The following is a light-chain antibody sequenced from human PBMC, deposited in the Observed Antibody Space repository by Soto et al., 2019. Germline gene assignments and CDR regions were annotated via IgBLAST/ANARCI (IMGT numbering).Light chain of an antibody. Sequence: QSALTQPASASGTPGQRVSIGCSGSNSNIGTNSVHWYQQLPGMAPQPLIYKNNQRPSGVPDRFAGSKSGTSASLAITGLRSEDEAHYFCASWHDGLSAVVSGGGTKLTVL. CDR3: ASWHDGLSAVV. CDR1: NSNIGTNS. J-gene: IGLJ3*02. V-gene: IGLV1-47*01. CDR2: KNN.